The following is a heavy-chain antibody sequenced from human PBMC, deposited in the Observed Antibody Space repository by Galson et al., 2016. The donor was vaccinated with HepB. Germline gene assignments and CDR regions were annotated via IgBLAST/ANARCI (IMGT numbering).Heavy chain of an antibody. CDR3: ASGEIPFDY. V-gene: IGHV3-48*03. Sequence: SLRLPCAASRFTFSAYEMNWVRQAPGKGLEWIAYISSSGTTIKYADSVKGRFTISRDNAKNSLYLQMNSLRAEDTAVYYCASGEIPFDYWGQGTLVTVSS. CDR1: RFTFSAYE. CDR2: ISSSGTTI. J-gene: IGHJ4*02. D-gene: IGHD2-21*01.